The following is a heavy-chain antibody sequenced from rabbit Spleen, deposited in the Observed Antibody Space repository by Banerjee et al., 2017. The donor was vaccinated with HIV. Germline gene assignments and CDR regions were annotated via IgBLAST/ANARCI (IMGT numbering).Heavy chain of an antibody. D-gene: IGHD1-1*01. CDR2: VDVGSSGFT. J-gene: IGHJ6*01. CDR3: ARDTATSFSSYGMDL. Sequence: QSLEESGGDLVKPGASLTLTCTASGVSFSSSSYMCWVRQAPGKGLEWIGCVDVGSSGFTYFANWAKGRFTISKTSSTTVTLKMTSLTAADTATYFCARDTATSFSSYGMDLWGQGTLVTVS. CDR1: GVSFSSSSY. V-gene: IGHV1S40*01.